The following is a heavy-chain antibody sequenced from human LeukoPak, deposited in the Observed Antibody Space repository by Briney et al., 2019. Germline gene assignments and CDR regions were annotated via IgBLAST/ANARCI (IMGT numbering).Heavy chain of an antibody. CDR1: GGSCSGYY. V-gene: IGHV4-34*01. CDR3: ARGSSFTGD. D-gene: IGHD7-27*01. J-gene: IGHJ4*02. CDR2: INHSGST. Sequence: SETLSLTCAVYGGSCSGYYWSWIRQPPGKGLEWIGEINHSGSTNYNPSLKSRVTISVDTSKNQFSLKLSSVTAADTAVYYCARGSSFTGDWGQGTLVTVSS.